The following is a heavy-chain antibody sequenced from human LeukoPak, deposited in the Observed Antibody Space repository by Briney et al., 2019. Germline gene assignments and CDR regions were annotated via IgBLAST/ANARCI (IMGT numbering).Heavy chain of an antibody. J-gene: IGHJ6*02. D-gene: IGHD3-3*01. Sequence: PSQTLSLTCTVSGGSISSGGYYWSWIRQHPGKGLEWIGYIYYSGSTYYNPSLKSRVTISVDTSKNQFSLKLSSVTAADTAVYYCARSSGSYYDDFWSGYSSAPYYYYYGMDVWGQGTTVTVSS. V-gene: IGHV4-31*03. CDR3: ARSSGSYYDDFWSGYSSAPYYYYYGMDV. CDR2: IYYSGST. CDR1: GGSISSGGYY.